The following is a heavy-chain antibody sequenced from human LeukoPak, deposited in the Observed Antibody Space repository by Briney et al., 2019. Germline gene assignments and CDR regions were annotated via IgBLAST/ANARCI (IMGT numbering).Heavy chain of an antibody. D-gene: IGHD2-15*01. Sequence: GRSLRLSCAASGFTFSSYAMHWVRQAPGKGLEWVAVISYDGSNKYYADSVKGRFTISRDNSKNTLYLQMNNLRAEETAVYYCAREVSNKGYCSGGSCYSVLDPWGQGTLVTVSS. CDR3: AREVSNKGYCSGGSCYSVLDP. CDR2: ISYDGSNK. CDR1: GFTFSSYA. J-gene: IGHJ5*02. V-gene: IGHV3-30*04.